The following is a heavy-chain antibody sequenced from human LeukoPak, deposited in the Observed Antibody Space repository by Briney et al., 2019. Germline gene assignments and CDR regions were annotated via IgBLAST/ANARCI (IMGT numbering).Heavy chain of an antibody. CDR3: ASGYGSGSYCFSEPEGFFDY. Sequence: ASVKVSCKASGGTFSSYAISWVRQAPGQGLEWMGRIIPILGIANYAQKFQGRVTITADKSTSTAYMELSSLRSEDTAVYYCASGYGSGSYCFSEPEGFFDYWGQGTLVTVSS. CDR2: IIPILGIA. V-gene: IGHV1-69*04. CDR1: GGTFSSYA. D-gene: IGHD3-10*01. J-gene: IGHJ4*02.